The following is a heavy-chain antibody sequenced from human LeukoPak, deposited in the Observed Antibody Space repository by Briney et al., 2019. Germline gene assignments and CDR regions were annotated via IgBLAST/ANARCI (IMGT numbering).Heavy chain of an antibody. D-gene: IGHD2-8*01. CDR1: GFTLSSYA. CDR3: ARVMYAATPYYYYYGMDV. CDR2: ISYDGSNK. V-gene: IGHV3-30-3*01. Sequence: GRSLRLSCAASGFTLSSYAMHWVRQAPGKGLEWVAVISYDGSNKYYADSVKGRFTISRDNSNKTLYLQMNSLRAEDTAVYYCARVMYAATPYYYYYGMDVWGQGTTVTVSS. J-gene: IGHJ6*02.